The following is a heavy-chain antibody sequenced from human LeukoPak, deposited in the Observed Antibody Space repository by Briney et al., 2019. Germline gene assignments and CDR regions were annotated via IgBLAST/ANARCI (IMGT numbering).Heavy chain of an antibody. CDR1: DGSFSGYY. J-gene: IGHJ3*02. V-gene: IGHV4-34*01. CDR2: INQRGST. Sequence: KSSETRSLTCAVDDGSFSGYYWSWIRQPPGKGLEWDGEINQRGSTYYNPSFKARATISVDTSKDQFSLNRAAVTPRDTAVYYCARDQYIGDPYSDAFDIWGQGTMVTVSS. CDR3: ARDQYIGDPYSDAFDI. D-gene: IGHD4-11*01.